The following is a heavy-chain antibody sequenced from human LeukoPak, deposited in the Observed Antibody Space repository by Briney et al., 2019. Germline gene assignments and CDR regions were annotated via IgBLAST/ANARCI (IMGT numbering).Heavy chain of an antibody. D-gene: IGHD3-3*01. CDR1: GFTFSSYA. CDR2: ISYDGSNK. V-gene: IGHV3-30-3*01. J-gene: IGHJ6*02. CDR3: ARALPRLRFLEWFSSGMDV. Sequence: GGSLRLSCAASGFTFSSYAMHWVRRAPGKGLEWVAVISYDGSNKYYADSVKGRFTISRDNSKNTLYLQMNSLRAEDTAVYYCARALPRLRFLEWFSSGMDVWGQGTTVTVSS.